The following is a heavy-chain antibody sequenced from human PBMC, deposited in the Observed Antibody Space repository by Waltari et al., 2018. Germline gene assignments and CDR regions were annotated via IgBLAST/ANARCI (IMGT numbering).Heavy chain of an antibody. Sequence: QVQLQESGPGLVKPSETLSLTCTVSGGSISSYYWSWIRQPPGKGLEWIGSIYYSGSTNYNPSLRSLVTISVDTSKNQFSLKLSFVTAADTAVYYCARLRFLDWLLHPWGKGTTVTVSS. CDR2: IYYSGST. CDR3: ARLRFLDWLLHP. CDR1: GGSISSYY. D-gene: IGHD3-3*01. J-gene: IGHJ6*04. V-gene: IGHV4-59*01.